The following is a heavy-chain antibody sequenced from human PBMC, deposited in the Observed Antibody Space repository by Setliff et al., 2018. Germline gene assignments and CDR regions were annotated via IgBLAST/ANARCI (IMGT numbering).Heavy chain of an antibody. D-gene: IGHD3-10*01. V-gene: IGHV5-51*01. CDR1: GYSFSTCW. CDR2: IYPGDSIT. J-gene: IGHJ5*02. CDR3: ARHPYYYGSGTYLDNNNRWFDP. Sequence: PGESLTISCKGSGYSFSTCWIGWVRQTPGKGLEWMGIIYPGDSITRYSPSFQGQVTISVDKSINTAYLQWSSLRASDTAIYYCARHPYYYGSGTYLDNNNRWFDPWGQGTLVTVSS.